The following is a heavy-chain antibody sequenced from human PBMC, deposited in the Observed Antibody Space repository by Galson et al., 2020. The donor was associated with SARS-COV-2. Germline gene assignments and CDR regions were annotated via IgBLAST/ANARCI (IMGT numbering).Heavy chain of an antibody. CDR2: IYYSGST. CDR3: ARVCGPRITIFGVVDYDYYMDV. CDR1: GGSISSGGYY. Sequence: SETLSLTCTVSGGSISSGGYYWSWIRHHPGKGLEWIGYIYYSGSTYYNPSLKSRVTISVDTSKNQFSLKLSSVTAADTAVYYCARVCGPRITIFGVVDYDYYMDVWGKGTTVTVSS. D-gene: IGHD3-3*01. V-gene: IGHV4-31*03. J-gene: IGHJ6*03.